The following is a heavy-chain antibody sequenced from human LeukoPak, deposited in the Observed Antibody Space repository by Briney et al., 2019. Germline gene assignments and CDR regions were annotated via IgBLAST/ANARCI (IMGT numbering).Heavy chain of an antibody. V-gene: IGHV3-73*01. J-gene: IGHJ4*02. CDR3: TRTYYYDSSGYYGTF. D-gene: IGHD3-22*01. CDR2: IRSKANSYAT. Sequence: GGSLRLSCAASGFTFSGSAMHWVRQASGKGLEWVGRIRSKANSYATAYAASVKGRFTIYRDDSKNTAYLQMNSLKTEDTAVYYCTRTYYYDSSGYYGTFWGQGTLVTVSS. CDR1: GFTFSGSA.